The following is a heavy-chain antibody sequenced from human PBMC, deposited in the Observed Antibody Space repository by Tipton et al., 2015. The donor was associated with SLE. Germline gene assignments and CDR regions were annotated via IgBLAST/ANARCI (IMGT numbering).Heavy chain of an antibody. CDR2: IHHSGSI. J-gene: IGHJ4*02. CDR1: GDSFTNDAHY. V-gene: IGHV4-61*09. CDR3: ARHFYNIGWNHFDN. D-gene: IGHD6-19*01. Sequence: TLSLTCTVSGDSFTNDAHYWGWIRQTAGKGLEWIGYIHHSGSINYNPSLRSQVTMSMDTSQNQFSLKLSSVTAADTAVYYCARHFYNIGWNHFDNWGPGTLVTVSS.